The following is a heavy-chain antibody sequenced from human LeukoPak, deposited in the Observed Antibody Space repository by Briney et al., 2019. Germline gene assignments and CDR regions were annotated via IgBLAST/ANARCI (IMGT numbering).Heavy chain of an antibody. CDR2: IFHSGST. J-gene: IGHJ4*02. V-gene: IGHV4-30-2*01. CDR3: ARGGSYSAFDN. CDR1: GGSISSGGYS. D-gene: IGHD2-21*01. Sequence: PSQTLSLTCAVSGGSISSGGYSWSWIRQPPGKALEWIGYIFHSGSTYYNLSLKSRVTLSVDRSKNQFSLKLNSVTAADTAVYYCARGGSYSAFDNWGQGTLVTVSS.